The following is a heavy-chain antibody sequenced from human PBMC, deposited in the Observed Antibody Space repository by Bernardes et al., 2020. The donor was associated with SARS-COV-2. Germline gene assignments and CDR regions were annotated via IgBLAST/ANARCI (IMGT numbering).Heavy chain of an antibody. V-gene: IGHV4-30-4*01. CDR1: GGSISSGDYY. J-gene: IGHJ4*02. Sequence: SETLSLTCTVSGGSISSGDYYWSWIRQPPGKGLEWIGYIYYSGSTYYNPSLKSRVTISVDTSKNQFSLKLSSVTAADTAVYYCARALDYYYDSSGYYYGYYFDYWGQGTLVTVSS. D-gene: IGHD3-22*01. CDR3: ARALDYYYDSSGYYYGYYFDY. CDR2: IYYSGST.